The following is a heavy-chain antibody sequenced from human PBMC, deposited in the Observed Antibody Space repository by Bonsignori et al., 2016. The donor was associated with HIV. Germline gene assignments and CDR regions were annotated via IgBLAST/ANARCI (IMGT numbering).Heavy chain of an antibody. V-gene: IGHV3-9*01. J-gene: IGHJ4*02. Sequence: PGKGLEWVSGISWNSGSIGYADSVKGRFTISRDNAKNSMYLQMNSLRAEDTALYYCAKEPHYDILTGYKRRGYYFDYWGQGTLVTVSS. CDR3: AKEPHYDILTGYKRRGYYFDY. CDR2: ISWNSGSI. D-gene: IGHD3-9*01.